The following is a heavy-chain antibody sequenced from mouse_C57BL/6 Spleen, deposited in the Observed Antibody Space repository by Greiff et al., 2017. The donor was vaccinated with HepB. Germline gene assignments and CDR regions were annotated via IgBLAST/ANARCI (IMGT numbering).Heavy chain of an antibody. CDR1: GYSFTDYN. CDR2: INPNYGTT. J-gene: IGHJ4*01. D-gene: IGHD1-1*01. CDR3: ARGLDGSSYGYYAMDY. V-gene: IGHV1-39*01. Sequence: VQLKESGPELVKPGASVKISCKASGYSFTDYNMNWVKQSNGKSLEWIGVINPNYGTTSYNQKFKGKATLTVDQSSSTAYMQLNSLTSEDSAVYYCARGLDGSSYGYYAMDYWGQGTSVTVSS.